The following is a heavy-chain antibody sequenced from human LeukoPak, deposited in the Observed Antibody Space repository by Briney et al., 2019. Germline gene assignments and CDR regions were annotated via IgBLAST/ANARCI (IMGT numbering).Heavy chain of an antibody. V-gene: IGHV1-69*13. CDR1: GGTFSSYA. CDR2: IIPIFGTA. D-gene: IGHD3-22*01. J-gene: IGHJ4*02. CDR3: ARESPTRPYYYDSSGTPRGFDY. Sequence: ASVKVSCTASGGTFSSYAISWVRQAPGQGLEWMGGIIPIFGTANYAQKFQGRVTITADESTSTAYMELSSLRSEDTAVYYCARESPTRPYYYDSSGTPRGFDYWGQGTLVTVSS.